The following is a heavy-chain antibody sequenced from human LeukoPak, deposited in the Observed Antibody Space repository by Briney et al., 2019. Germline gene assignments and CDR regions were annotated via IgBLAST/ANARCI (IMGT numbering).Heavy chain of an antibody. CDR3: ASARGRFWELLHFIY. CDR2: ISRSSGSSI. V-gene: IGHV3-48*03. Sequence: GGSLRLSCAASGFTFSNYEMNWVRQAPGKGLEWVSCISRSSGSSIYYADSVKGRFTISRDNAKNSLYLQMNSLRAEDTAVYYCASARGRFWELLHFIYWGQGTLVTVSS. J-gene: IGHJ4*01. CDR1: GFTFSNYE. D-gene: IGHD3-10*01.